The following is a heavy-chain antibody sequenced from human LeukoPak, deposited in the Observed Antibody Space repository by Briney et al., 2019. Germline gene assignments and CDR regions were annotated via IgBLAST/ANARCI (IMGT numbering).Heavy chain of an antibody. Sequence: ASVKVSCKASGYTFTSYDINWVRQATGQGLEWMGWMNPNSGNTGYAQKFQGRVIVTRNTSISTAYMELSSLRSEDTAVYYCARVRYYDSSGYYLHAVDYWGQGTLVTVSS. D-gene: IGHD3-22*01. CDR3: ARVRYYDSSGYYLHAVDY. V-gene: IGHV1-8*01. CDR1: GYTFTSYD. CDR2: MNPNSGNT. J-gene: IGHJ4*02.